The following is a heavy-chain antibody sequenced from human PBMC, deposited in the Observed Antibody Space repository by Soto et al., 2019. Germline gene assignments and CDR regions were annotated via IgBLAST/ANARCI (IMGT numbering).Heavy chain of an antibody. J-gene: IGHJ6*02. CDR2: MNPNSGNT. D-gene: IGHD2-2*03. CDR3: ARGRGYCISTSCYAWLGSDYYYGMDV. V-gene: IGHV1-8*01. CDR1: GYTFTSYD. Sequence: QVQLVQSGAEVKKPGASVKVSCKASGYTFTSYDINWVRQATGQGLEWMGWMNPNSGNTGYAQKFQGRVTMTRNTSISTAYMELSSLRSEDTAVYYCARGRGYCISTSCYAWLGSDYYYGMDVWGQGTTVTVSS.